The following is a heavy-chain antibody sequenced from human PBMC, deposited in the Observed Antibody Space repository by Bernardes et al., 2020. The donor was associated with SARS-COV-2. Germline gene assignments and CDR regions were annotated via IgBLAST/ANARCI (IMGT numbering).Heavy chain of an antibody. D-gene: IGHD3-10*01. Sequence: SETLSRTCTVSGDSISRSTYYWGWIRQPTGKGLEWIGGVYYSGNTYYNPSLKSRITISVDTSKNQFSLRLSSVTAADTAVYYCARQAGSGAYYTHFDYWGQGTLVTVSS. CDR2: VYYSGNT. CDR3: ARQAGSGAYYTHFDY. V-gene: IGHV4-39*01. CDR1: GDSISRSTYY. J-gene: IGHJ4*02.